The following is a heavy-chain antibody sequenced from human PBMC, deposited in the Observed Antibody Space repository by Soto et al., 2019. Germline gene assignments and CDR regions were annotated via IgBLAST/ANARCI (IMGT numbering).Heavy chain of an antibody. CDR2: INPNSGAS. D-gene: IGHD2-2*01. J-gene: IGHJ5*02. CDR3: ARYCSSTSCQFDP. Sequence: ASVKVSCKASGYTFTGYYIHWVRQAPGQGLEWMGGINPNSGASNYAQKFQGRVTMTRDTSISTAYMELSRLRSDDTAVYYCARYCSSTSCQFDPWGQGTLVTVSS. V-gene: IGHV1-2*02. CDR1: GYTFTGYY.